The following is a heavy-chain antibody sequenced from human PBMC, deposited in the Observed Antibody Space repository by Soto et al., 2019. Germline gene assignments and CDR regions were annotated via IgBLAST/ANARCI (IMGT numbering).Heavy chain of an antibody. J-gene: IGHJ6*02. CDR3: AGALELAYYYGMDV. CDR1: GYTFTGYD. D-gene: IGHD1-7*01. Sequence: QVQLVQSGAEVKKPGASVKVSCKASGYTFTGYDINWVRQATGQGLEWMGWMNPNSGNTGYAQKFQGRVTMTKNTSISTAYMELSSLRSEDTAVYYCAGALELAYYYGMDVWGQGTTVTVSS. CDR2: MNPNSGNT. V-gene: IGHV1-8*01.